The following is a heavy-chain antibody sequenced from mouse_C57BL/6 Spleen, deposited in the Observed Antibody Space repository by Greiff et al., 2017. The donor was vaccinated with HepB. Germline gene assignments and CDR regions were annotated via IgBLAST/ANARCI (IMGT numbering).Heavy chain of an antibody. D-gene: IGHD2-1*01. CDR1: GYTFTSYW. Sequence: QVQLQQPGAELVRPGSSVKLSCKASGYTFTSYWMHWVKQRPIQGLEWIGNIDPSDSETHYNQKFKDKATLTVDKSSSTAYMQLSSLTSEDSAVYYCASHGGGNYDYFDYWSQGTTLTVSS. V-gene: IGHV1-52*01. CDR2: IDPSDSET. CDR3: ASHGGGNYDYFDY. J-gene: IGHJ2*01.